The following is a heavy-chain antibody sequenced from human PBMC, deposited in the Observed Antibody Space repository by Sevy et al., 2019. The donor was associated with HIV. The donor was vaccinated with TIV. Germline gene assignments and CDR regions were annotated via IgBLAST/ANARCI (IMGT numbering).Heavy chain of an antibody. V-gene: IGHV3-21*01. D-gene: IGHD2-21*02. CDR1: RFTFSSYS. Sequence: GGSLRLSCAASRFTFSSYSMNWVRQAPGKGLEWVSSISSSSSYIYYSDSVKGRFTISRDNAKNSLYVQMNSLRAEDTAVYYCARMAYCGGDCYPVDYWGQGTLVTVSS. CDR3: ARMAYCGGDCYPVDY. J-gene: IGHJ4*02. CDR2: ISSSSSYI.